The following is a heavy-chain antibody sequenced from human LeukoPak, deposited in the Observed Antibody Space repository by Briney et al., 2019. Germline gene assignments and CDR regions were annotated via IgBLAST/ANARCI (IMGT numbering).Heavy chain of an antibody. CDR2: ISGSGGST. J-gene: IGHJ4*02. Sequence: GGSLRLSCAASGFTFSSYGLSWVRQAPGKGLEWVSAISGSGGSTFYADSVKGRFTISRDNSKNTLYLQMNSLRAEDTAVYYCAKYYYDSSPAGFDYWGQGTLVTVSS. CDR1: GFTFSSYG. V-gene: IGHV3-23*01. CDR3: AKYYYDSSPAGFDY. D-gene: IGHD3-22*01.